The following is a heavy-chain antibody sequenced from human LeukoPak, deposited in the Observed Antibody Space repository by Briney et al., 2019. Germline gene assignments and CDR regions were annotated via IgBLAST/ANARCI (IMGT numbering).Heavy chain of an antibody. CDR2: ISYDGTNK. D-gene: IGHD3-9*01. Sequence: PGGSLRLSCVASGFTFSRYAMHWVRRAPGKGLEWVAFISYDGTNKYYADSVKGRFTISRDNSKNTLYLQMNSLRAEDTAVYYCARVGPGYSSDYWGQGTLVTVSS. CDR1: GFTFSRYA. V-gene: IGHV3-30-3*01. J-gene: IGHJ4*02. CDR3: ARVGPGYSSDY.